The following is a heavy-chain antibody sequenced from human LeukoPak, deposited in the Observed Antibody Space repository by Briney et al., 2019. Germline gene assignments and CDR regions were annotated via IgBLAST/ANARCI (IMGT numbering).Heavy chain of an antibody. CDR1: GGTFSSYA. CDR2: IIPIFGTA. D-gene: IGHD2-2*01. J-gene: IGHJ1*01. CDR3: ARPFSSTAGYFQH. V-gene: IGHV1-69*13. Sequence: SVKVSCKASGGTFSSYAIRWVRQAPGQGLEWMGGIIPIFGTANYAQKFQGRVTITADESTSTAYMELSSLRSEDTAVYYCARPFSSTAGYFQHWGQGTLVTVSS.